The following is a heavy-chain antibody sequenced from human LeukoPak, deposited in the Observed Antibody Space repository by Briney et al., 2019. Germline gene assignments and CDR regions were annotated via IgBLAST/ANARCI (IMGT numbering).Heavy chain of an antibody. CDR1: GFTVSSNY. J-gene: IGHJ5*02. CDR2: MYSGGKT. V-gene: IGHV3-53*01. CDR3: VREGYNNTWYRS. Sequence: GGSLRLSCAASGFTVSSNYMSWVRQAPGKGLEWVSVMYSGGKTYYADSVKGRFTISRDNSKNTLHLQMNSLRAEDTAVYYCVREGYNNTWYRSWGQGTLVTVSS. D-gene: IGHD6-13*01.